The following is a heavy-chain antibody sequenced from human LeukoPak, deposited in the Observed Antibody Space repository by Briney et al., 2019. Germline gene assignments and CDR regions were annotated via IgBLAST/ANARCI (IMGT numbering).Heavy chain of an antibody. V-gene: IGHV1-8*01. CDR1: GYTFTSYD. D-gene: IGHD3-3*01. J-gene: IGHJ6*02. CDR2: MNPNSGNT. Sequence: VASVKVSCKASGYTFTSYDINWVRQATGQGLEWMGWMNPNSGNTGYAQKFQGRVTMTRNTSISKAYMELSSLRSEDTAVYYCARGVPYDFWSGYYYYYYGMDVWGQGTTVTVSS. CDR3: ARGVPYDFWSGYYYYYYGMDV.